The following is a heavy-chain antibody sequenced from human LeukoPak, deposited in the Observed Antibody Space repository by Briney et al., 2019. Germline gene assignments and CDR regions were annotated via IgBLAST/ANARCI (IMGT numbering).Heavy chain of an antibody. CDR2: ITTSGATT. V-gene: IGHV3-48*04. CDR1: GFTFSSYG. D-gene: IGHD2-2*03. CDR3: AGGYCSSTSCYSNWFDP. Sequence: GGSLRLSCAASGFTFSSYGMSWVRQAPGKGLEWVSFITTSGATTSYADSVKGRFTISRDNAKNSLYLQMNSLRAEDTAVYYCAGGYCSSTSCYSNWFDPWGQGTLVTVSS. J-gene: IGHJ5*02.